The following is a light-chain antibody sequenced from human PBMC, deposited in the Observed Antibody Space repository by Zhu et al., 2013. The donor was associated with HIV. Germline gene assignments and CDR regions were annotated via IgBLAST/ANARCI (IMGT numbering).Light chain of an antibody. J-gene: IGKJ1*01. CDR3: HQYGSSPRT. CDR2: GAS. CDR1: ETVTGRS. V-gene: IGKV3-20*01. Sequence: DIVLTQSPDTLSLSPGERAILSCRASETVTGRSLAWYQQKPGQSPRLVIYGASSRATGVPARFSGRGYGTEFTLTINRLEPDDSAIYYCHQYGSSPRTFGQGTRVEIK.